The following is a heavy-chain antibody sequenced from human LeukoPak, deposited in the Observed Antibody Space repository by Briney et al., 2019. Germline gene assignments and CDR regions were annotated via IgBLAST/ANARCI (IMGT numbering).Heavy chain of an antibody. Sequence: SETLSLTCSVSGGSVTSHSWSWIRQPPGKQLESIGMIYNSVTTNYRPSLKSRVTISVDASKNQLSLELSSVTAADTAVYYCARGGASSHWFGSWGQGTLVTVSS. CDR2: IYNSVTT. CDR3: ARGGASSHWFGS. V-gene: IGHV4-59*02. CDR1: GGSVTSHS. D-gene: IGHD6-13*01. J-gene: IGHJ5*01.